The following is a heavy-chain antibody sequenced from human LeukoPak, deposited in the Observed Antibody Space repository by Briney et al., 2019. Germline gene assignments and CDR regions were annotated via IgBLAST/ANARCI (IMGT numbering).Heavy chain of an antibody. CDR1: GFTFSDYW. J-gene: IGHJ4*02. CDR3: AIWRGSTSEPSYS. V-gene: IGHV3-7*01. CDR2: IKKDGSEK. Sequence: PAGSLRLSCTASGFTFSDYWMTWVRQAPGKGLEWGANIKKDGSEKYYVDSVKGRFTISRDNAKNSLYMQMDSLRLEHTATYYCAIWRGSTSEPSYSWGQGTLVTVSS. D-gene: IGHD2-2*01.